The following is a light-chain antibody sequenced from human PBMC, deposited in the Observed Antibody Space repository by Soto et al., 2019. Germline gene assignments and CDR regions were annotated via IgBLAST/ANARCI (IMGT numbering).Light chain of an antibody. V-gene: IGLV2-14*03. Sequence: LNQPASGNGSPRQSSLITNTGTSSDIGHYNYVSWYQQHPGKAHKLMIHDVNNRPSGVSNRFSGSKSGNTASLTISGLLAEDEGDYDCSSYTRISCYVFGSVTKVTVL. J-gene: IGLJ1*01. CDR1: SSDIGHYNY. CDR3: SSYTRISCYV. CDR2: DVN.